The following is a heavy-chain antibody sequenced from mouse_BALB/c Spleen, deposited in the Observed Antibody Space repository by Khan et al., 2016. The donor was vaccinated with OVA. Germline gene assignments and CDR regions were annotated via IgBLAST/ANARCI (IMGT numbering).Heavy chain of an antibody. CDR3: ARLEDI. V-gene: IGHV2-9*02. CDR1: GFSLTSYG. D-gene: IGHD1-3*01. J-gene: IGHJ2*01. CDR2: IWAGGST. Sequence: VELVESGPGLVAPSQSLSITCTVSGFSLTSYGVHWVRQPPGKGLEWLGVIWAGGSTNYNSALMSRLSISKDNSKSQVFLKLNSLQADYTAMYYCARLEDIWGQGTTLTVSS.